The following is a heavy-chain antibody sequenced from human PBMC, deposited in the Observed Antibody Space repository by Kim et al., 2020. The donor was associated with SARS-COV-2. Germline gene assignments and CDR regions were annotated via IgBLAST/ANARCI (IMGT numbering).Heavy chain of an antibody. V-gene: IGHV3-11*05. CDR1: GFTFSGYY. CDR2: ISSISNNT. CDR3: ARGLYCSSTSCYEFDS. J-gene: IGHJ5*01. D-gene: IGHD2-2*01. Sequence: GGSLRLSCAASGFTFSGYYMSWIRQAPGKGLEWVSCISSISNNTNYADSVKGRFTISRDNVKNSLYLEMNSLRAEDTTVYYCARGLYCSSTSCYEFDSWGQGTLVTVSS.